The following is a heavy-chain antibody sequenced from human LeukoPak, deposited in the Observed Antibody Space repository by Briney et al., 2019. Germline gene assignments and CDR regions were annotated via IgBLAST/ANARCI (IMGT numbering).Heavy chain of an antibody. Sequence: GASVKVSCKASGYTFTSYGISWVRQAPGQGLEWMGRINSHNGNTNYAERLQGRVTMTTDTSTSTSYMELRSLRSDDTAVYYCARAVSGSLYGDFDFWGQGTLVTVSS. CDR1: GYTFTSYG. CDR2: INSHNGNT. D-gene: IGHD1-26*01. CDR3: ARAVSGSLYGDFDF. V-gene: IGHV1-18*01. J-gene: IGHJ4*02.